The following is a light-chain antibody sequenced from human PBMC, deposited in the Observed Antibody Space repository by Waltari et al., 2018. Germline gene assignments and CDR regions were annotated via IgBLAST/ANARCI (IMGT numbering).Light chain of an antibody. CDR1: QSILYSTNNKNY. J-gene: IGKJ2*01. CDR3: QQYYTAPYT. V-gene: IGKV4-1*01. CDR2: WAS. Sequence: DIVMAQSPDSLTVSLRERASINYKSSQSILYSTNNKNYLPWYQQKPGKPPNLLIYWASTRESGVPDGFSGSGSVTDFTLTISSLQAEDVAVDYCQQYYTAPYTFGQGTKLEIK.